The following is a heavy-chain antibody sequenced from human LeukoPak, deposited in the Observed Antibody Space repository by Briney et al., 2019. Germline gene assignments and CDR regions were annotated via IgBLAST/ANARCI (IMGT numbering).Heavy chain of an antibody. CDR3: AKDAGLYGDYPLGYFDY. CDR1: GFTFSSYA. D-gene: IGHD4-17*01. CDR2: IGGSGGST. Sequence: GGSLRLSCAASGFTFSSYAMSWVRQAPGKGLEWVSAIGGSGGSTYYADSVKGRFTISRDNSKNTLYLQMNSLRAEDTAVYYCAKDAGLYGDYPLGYFDYWGQGTLVTVSS. V-gene: IGHV3-23*01. J-gene: IGHJ4*02.